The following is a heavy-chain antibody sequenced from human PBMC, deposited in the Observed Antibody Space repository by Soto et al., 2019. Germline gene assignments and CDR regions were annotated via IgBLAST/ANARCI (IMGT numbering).Heavy chain of an antibody. CDR3: ARTGSSSSAANY. Sequence: GGSLRLSCAASGFTFSSYSMNWVRQAPGKGLEWVSSISSSSSYIYYADSVKGLFTISRDNAKNSLYLQMNSLRAEDTAVYYCARTGSSSSAANYWGQGTLVTVSS. CDR2: ISSSSSYI. D-gene: IGHD6-6*01. V-gene: IGHV3-21*01. J-gene: IGHJ4*02. CDR1: GFTFSSYS.